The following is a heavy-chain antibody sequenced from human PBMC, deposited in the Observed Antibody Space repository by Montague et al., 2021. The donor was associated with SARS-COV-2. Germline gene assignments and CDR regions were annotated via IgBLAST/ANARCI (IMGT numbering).Heavy chain of an antibody. D-gene: IGHD2-15*01. J-gene: IGHJ3*02. Sequence: SETLSLTCTVSGGSISSSSYYWGWIRQPPGKGLEWIGSIYYSGSTYYNLSLKSRVTISVDTSKNQFSLRLSSVTAADTAVYYCAKWKLYCSGGSCYSNRFDXWGQRAMVTVSS. CDR2: IYYSGST. V-gene: IGHV4-39*01. CDR1: GGSISSSSYY. CDR3: AKWKLYCSGGSCYSNRFDX.